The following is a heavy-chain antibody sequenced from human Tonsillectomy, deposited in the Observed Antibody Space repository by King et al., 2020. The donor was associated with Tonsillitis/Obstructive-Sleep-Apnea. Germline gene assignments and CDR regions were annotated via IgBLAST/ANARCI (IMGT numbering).Heavy chain of an antibody. CDR1: GFIFTSFP. D-gene: IGHD6-19*01. Sequence: VQLVESGGVVIQPGRSLRLSCAASGFIFTSFPIHWVRQAPGKGLDWVAVISFDGSKKYYTDSVKGRFTISRDNSKNTLYLRMNSLRFEDTAVYYCARAFYPDTSGALSAFDYWGQGTLVSVSS. V-gene: IGHV3-30*04. J-gene: IGHJ4*02. CDR2: ISFDGSKK. CDR3: ARAFYPDTSGALSAFDY.